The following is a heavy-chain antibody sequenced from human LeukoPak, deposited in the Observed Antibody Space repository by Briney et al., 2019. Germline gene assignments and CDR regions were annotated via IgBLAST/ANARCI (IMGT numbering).Heavy chain of an antibody. CDR3: ARGLVGLTPHAGVFQI. Sequence: SETLSLTCTVSGGSFSSSYWSWIRQPPGKGLEWIAYIYSNGYTNSNPSLKSRVTIAVDTSQSQFSLKLSSVTAADTAVYYCARGLVGLTPHAGVFQIWGQGTKVTVSS. D-gene: IGHD1-26*01. CDR1: GGSFSSSY. J-gene: IGHJ3*02. CDR2: IYSNGYT. V-gene: IGHV4-59*01.